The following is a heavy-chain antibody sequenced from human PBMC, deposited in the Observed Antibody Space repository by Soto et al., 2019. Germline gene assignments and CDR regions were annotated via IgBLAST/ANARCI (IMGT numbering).Heavy chain of an antibody. CDR1: GHIFTSYA. J-gene: IGHJ6*02. CDR2: INAGNGDT. V-gene: IGHV1-3*01. D-gene: IGHD3-22*01. CDR3: AREESYFDRSGYEHYYYYGMDV. Sequence: GASVKVSCKASGHIFTSYAMHWVRQAPGQRLEWMGWINAGNGDTKYSQKFQGRVTITRDTSASTVYMELSSLRSEDTAVYYCAREESYFDRSGYEHYYYYGMDVWGQGTTVTVSS.